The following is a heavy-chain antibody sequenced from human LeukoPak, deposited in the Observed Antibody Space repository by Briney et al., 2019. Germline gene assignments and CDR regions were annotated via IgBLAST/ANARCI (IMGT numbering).Heavy chain of an antibody. Sequence: GASVKVSCKASGYTFTGYYMHWVRQAPGQGLEWMGWINPNSGGTNYAQKFQGRVTMTRDTSISTAYMELSRLRSDDTAVYYCARVGYCSSTSCYEKWGQGTLVTVSS. CDR3: ARVGYCSSTSCYEK. CDR1: GYTFTGYY. J-gene: IGHJ4*02. V-gene: IGHV1-2*02. CDR2: INPNSGGT. D-gene: IGHD2-2*01.